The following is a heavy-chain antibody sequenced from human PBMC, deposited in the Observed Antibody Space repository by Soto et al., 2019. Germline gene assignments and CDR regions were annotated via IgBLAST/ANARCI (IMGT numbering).Heavy chain of an antibody. CDR3: ARESAGSGTNNWFEP. D-gene: IGHD3-10*01. V-gene: IGHV4-59*01. Sequence: SETLSLTCTVSGGSISSYYWSWIRQPPGKGLEWIGFIYYSGSTNYNPSLKSRVTMSVDTSKNQLSLMLRSVTTADTAVYYCARESAGSGTNNWFEPWGQGTLVTVSS. CDR2: IYYSGST. CDR1: GGSISSYY. J-gene: IGHJ5*02.